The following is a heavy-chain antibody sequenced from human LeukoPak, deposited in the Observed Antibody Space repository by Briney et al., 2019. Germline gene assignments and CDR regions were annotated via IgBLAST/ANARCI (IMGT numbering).Heavy chain of an antibody. Sequence: SETLSLTCAVYGGSFSGYYWSWIRQPPGRGLEWTGEIYHSGSTNYNPSLKSRVTISVDKSKNQFSLKLSSVTAADTAVYYCARSGEVVTGGGGLGYWGQGTLVTVSS. V-gene: IGHV4-34*01. CDR2: IYHSGST. J-gene: IGHJ4*02. CDR1: GGSFSGYY. CDR3: ARSGEVVTGGGGLGY. D-gene: IGHD3-22*01.